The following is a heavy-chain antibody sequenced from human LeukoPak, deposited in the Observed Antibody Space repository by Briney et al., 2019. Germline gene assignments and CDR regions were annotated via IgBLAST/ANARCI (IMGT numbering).Heavy chain of an antibody. CDR1: GGSISSGGYY. J-gene: IGHJ4*02. CDR2: IYYSGST. CDR3: ARDRLSSSGYYFDY. V-gene: IGHV4-31*03. D-gene: IGHD3-22*01. Sequence: SQTLSLTCTVSGGSISSGGYYWSWIRQHPGKGLEWIGYIYYSGSTCYNPSLKSRVTISVDTSKNQFSLKLSSVTAADTAVYYCARDRLSSSGYYFDYWGQGTLVTVSS.